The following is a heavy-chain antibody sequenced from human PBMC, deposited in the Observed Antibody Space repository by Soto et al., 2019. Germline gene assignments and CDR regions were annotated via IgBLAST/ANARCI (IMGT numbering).Heavy chain of an antibody. J-gene: IGHJ4*02. D-gene: IGHD2-8*01. CDR3: ARGPLDYPIPDFDY. CDR1: GAYLSSYE. CDR2: IYYSGST. V-gene: IGHV4-59*01. Sequence: PSETKSLTCTISGAYLSSYEWSWIRQTPGKGLEWIGYIYYSGSTNYNPSLKSRVTISVDTSKNQFFLKLSSVTAADTAVYYCARGPLDYPIPDFDYWGQGTLVTVSS.